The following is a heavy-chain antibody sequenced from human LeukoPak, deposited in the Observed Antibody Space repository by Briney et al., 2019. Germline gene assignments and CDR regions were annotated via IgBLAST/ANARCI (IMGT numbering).Heavy chain of an antibody. D-gene: IGHD5/OR15-5a*01. J-gene: IGHJ5*02. CDR2: IIPIFGTA. V-gene: IGHV1-69*13. CDR1: GGTFSSYA. CDR3: ARDIGSVFTNWFDP. Sequence: SVKVFCKASGGTFSSYAISWVRQAPGQGLEWMGGIIPIFGTANYAQKFQGRVTITADESTSTAYMELSSLRSEDTAVYYCARDIGSVFTNWFDPWGQGTLVTVSS.